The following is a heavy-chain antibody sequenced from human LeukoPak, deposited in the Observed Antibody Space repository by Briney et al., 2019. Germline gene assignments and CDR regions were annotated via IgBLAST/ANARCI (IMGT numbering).Heavy chain of an antibody. J-gene: IGHJ4*02. D-gene: IGHD5-18*01. CDR3: AALSEARGYSFGIFDY. Sequence: SETLSLTCTVSGGSISSYYWSWIRQPPGKGLEWIGYIYYSGSTNYNPSLKSRVTISVDTSKNQFSLKLSSVTAADTAVYYCAALSEARGYSFGIFDYWGQGTLVTVSS. V-gene: IGHV4-59*01. CDR2: IYYSGST. CDR1: GGSISSYY.